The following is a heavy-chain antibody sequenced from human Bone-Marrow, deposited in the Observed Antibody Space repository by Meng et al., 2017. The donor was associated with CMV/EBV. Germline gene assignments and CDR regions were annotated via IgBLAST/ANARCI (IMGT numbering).Heavy chain of an antibody. CDR2: ISVYDGDT. CDR3: VRQGYCIVSDCYWGPTHYFDL. D-gene: IGHD2-21*02. J-gene: IGHJ4*02. CDR1: GGTFTNYP. V-gene: IGHV1-18*01. Sequence: ASVKVSCKASGGTFTNYPISWVRQAPGQGLEWMGWISVYDGDTKYAQKYQGRVTMTTDTSTTTAYMELRSLKSDDTAVYYCVRQGYCIVSDCYWGPTHYFDLWGQGTLVTVSS.